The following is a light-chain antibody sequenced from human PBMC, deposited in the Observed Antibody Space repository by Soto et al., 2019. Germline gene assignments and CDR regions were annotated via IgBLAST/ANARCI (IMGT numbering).Light chain of an antibody. CDR1: HNINNF. CDR3: QQHNLY. Sequence: DTQMTQSPSTLSASIGDRVTITCRASHNINNFLAWYQQKPGKAPKVLIHDVFSLQSGVPSRFSGSGSGTEFTLTISSLQPDDFATYYCQQHNLYFGQGTKVDIK. V-gene: IGKV1-5*01. J-gene: IGKJ2*01. CDR2: DVF.